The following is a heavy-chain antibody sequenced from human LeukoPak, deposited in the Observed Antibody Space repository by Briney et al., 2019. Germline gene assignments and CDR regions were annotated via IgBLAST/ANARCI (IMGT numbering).Heavy chain of an antibody. CDR2: IYSSGST. CDR3: ARESYGSESYYFLDY. Sequence: PSETLSLTCTVSGGSISSYYWSWIRQPAGKGLEWIGRIYSSGSTNYNPSLKSRVTMSVDTSKNQFSLKLSSVTAADTAVYYCARESYGSESYYFLDYWGQGTLATVSS. V-gene: IGHV4-4*07. J-gene: IGHJ4*02. CDR1: GGSISSYY. D-gene: IGHD3-10*01.